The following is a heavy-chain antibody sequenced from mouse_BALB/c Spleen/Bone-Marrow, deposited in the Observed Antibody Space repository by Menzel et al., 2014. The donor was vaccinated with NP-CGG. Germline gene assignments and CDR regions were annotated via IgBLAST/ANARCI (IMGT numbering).Heavy chain of an antibody. J-gene: IGHJ4*01. CDR1: GYTFTTYT. CDR3: ARVYGNYDATDY. CDR2: INPSSGYT. V-gene: IGHV1-4*01. D-gene: IGHD2-1*01. Sequence: VKLMESGAELARPGASVKMSCRASGYTFTTYTMHWVKQRPGQGLEWIGYINPSSGYTYYNQKFKDKATLTADKSSSAAYLQLSSLTSEDSAVYYCARVYGNYDATDYWGQGTSVTVSS.